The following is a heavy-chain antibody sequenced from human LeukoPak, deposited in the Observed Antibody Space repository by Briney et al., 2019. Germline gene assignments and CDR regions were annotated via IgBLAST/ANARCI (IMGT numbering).Heavy chain of an antibody. CDR2: IYTSGST. J-gene: IGHJ4*02. CDR1: GGSISSGSYY. D-gene: IGHD6-6*01. Sequence: PSQTLSLTCTVSGGSISSGSYYWSWIRQPAGKGLEWIGRIYTSGSTNYNPSLKSRVTISVDTSKNQFSLKLSSVTAADTAVYYCARGVAARGVDYWGQGTLVTVSS. CDR3: ARGVAARGVDY. V-gene: IGHV4-61*02.